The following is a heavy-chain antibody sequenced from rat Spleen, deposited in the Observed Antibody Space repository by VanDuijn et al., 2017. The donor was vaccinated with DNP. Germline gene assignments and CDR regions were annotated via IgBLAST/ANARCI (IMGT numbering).Heavy chain of an antibody. CDR1: GFTFSNYY. CDR3: TRQGGLGDVDY. V-gene: IGHV5S23*01. Sequence: EVQLVESGGGLVQPGRSLKLSCAASGFTFSNYYMAWVRQAPKKGLEWVASISASGGSTSYRDSVKGRFTISRDNAKSILYLQMYSLRSEDTATYYCTRQGGLGDVDYWDQGVMVTVSS. D-gene: IGHD5-1*01. CDR2: ISASGGST. J-gene: IGHJ2*01.